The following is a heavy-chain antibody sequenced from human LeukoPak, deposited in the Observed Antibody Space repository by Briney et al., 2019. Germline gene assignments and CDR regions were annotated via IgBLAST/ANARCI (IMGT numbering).Heavy chain of an antibody. CDR2: IKQDGSEK. CDR3: ARVRVSSWEGDYFDY. CDR1: GFTFSSYW. V-gene: IGHV3-7*03. J-gene: IGHJ4*02. Sequence: PGGSLRLSCAASGFTFSSYWMSWVRQAPGKGLEWVANIKQDGSEKYYVDPVKGRFTISRDNAKNSLYLQMNSLRAEDTAVYYCARVRVSSWEGDYFDYWGQGTLVTVSS. D-gene: IGHD2-2*01.